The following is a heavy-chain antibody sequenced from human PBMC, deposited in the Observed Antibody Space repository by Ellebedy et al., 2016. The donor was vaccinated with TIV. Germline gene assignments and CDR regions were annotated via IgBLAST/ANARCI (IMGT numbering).Heavy chain of an antibody. V-gene: IGHV1-18*04. CDR1: GYTFTNYG. Sequence: AAPVKVSCKASGYTFTNYGISWVRQAPGQGLEWMGLISGYNGNTYSAQKLQGRVTMTTDTSTSTAYMELRSLRSDDTAVYYCARFVDGDYEDYWGQGALVTVSS. CDR2: ISGYNGNT. CDR3: ARFVDGDYEDY. D-gene: IGHD4-17*01. J-gene: IGHJ4*02.